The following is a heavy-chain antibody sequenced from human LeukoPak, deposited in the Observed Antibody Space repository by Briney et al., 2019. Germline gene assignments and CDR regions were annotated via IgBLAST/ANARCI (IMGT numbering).Heavy chain of an antibody. CDR1: GFTVDDHG. Sequence: AGGSLRLSCAASGFTVDDHGMSWVRQAPGKGLEWVSGINWNGGSTGYADSVKGRFTISRDNAKNSLYLQMNSLRAEDTALYYCAGGDRNGWYFDYWGQGTLVTVSS. J-gene: IGHJ4*02. CDR3: AGGDRNGWYFDY. CDR2: INWNGGST. D-gene: IGHD6-19*01. V-gene: IGHV3-20*04.